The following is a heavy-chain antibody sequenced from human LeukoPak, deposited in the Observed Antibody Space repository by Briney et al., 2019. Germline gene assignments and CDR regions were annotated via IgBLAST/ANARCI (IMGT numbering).Heavy chain of an antibody. CDR1: GYTFTSYA. Sequence: ASVKVSCKASGYTFTSYAMNWVRQAPGQGLEWMGWINTNTGNPTYAQGFTGRFVFSLDTSVSTAYLQISSLKAEDTAVYYCAREPLSSSWSYYYYYGMDVWGQGTMVTVSS. CDR3: AREPLSSSWSYYYYYGMDV. CDR2: INTNTGNP. J-gene: IGHJ6*02. V-gene: IGHV7-4-1*02. D-gene: IGHD6-13*01.